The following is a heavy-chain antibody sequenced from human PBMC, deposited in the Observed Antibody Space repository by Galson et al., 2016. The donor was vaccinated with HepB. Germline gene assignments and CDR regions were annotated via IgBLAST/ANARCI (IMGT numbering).Heavy chain of an antibody. Sequence: SLRLSCAASGFTFSRYGMHWVRQGPGKGLEWVAVIWYDGNNKYYADSVKGRFTISRDNSKNTLYLQMNSLRVEDTAVYFCAREEMYYYDSSGYSFNWFDPWGQGTLVTVSS. J-gene: IGHJ5*02. V-gene: IGHV3-33*01. CDR1: GFTFSRYG. CDR2: IWYDGNNK. CDR3: AREEMYYYDSSGYSFNWFDP. D-gene: IGHD3-22*01.